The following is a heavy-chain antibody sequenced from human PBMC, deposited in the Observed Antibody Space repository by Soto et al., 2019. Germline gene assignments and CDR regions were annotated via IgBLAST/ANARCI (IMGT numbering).Heavy chain of an antibody. CDR1: GDLVSSNSAA. J-gene: IGHJ6*02. Sequence: DTLSLTCAISGDLVSSNSAAWTLIKKSPSRGLEWLVRTYYSSKWYNDYAVSVKSRITINPDTSKNQFSLQLNSVTPEDTAVYYCARDQSYYDFWSGYSYYYYGMDVWGQGTTVSVS. CDR3: ARDQSYYDFWSGYSYYYYGMDV. CDR2: TYYSSKWYN. D-gene: IGHD3-3*01. V-gene: IGHV6-1*01.